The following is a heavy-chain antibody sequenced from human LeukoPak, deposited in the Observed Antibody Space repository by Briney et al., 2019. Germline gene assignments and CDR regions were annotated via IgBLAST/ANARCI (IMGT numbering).Heavy chain of an antibody. CDR3: ARAPEFGELLF. Sequence: GGSLRLSCAASGFTFSSYWMSWVRQAPGKGLEWVANIKQDGSEKYYVDSVKGRFTISRDNAKNSLYLQMNSLRSDDTAVYYCARAPEFGELLFGGQGTLVTVSS. CDR1: GFTFSSYW. D-gene: IGHD3-10*01. V-gene: IGHV3-7*03. CDR2: IKQDGSEK. J-gene: IGHJ4*02.